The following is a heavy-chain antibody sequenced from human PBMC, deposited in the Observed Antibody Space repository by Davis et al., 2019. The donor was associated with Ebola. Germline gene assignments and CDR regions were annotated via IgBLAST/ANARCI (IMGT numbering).Heavy chain of an antibody. D-gene: IGHD3-10*01. Sequence: GGSLRLSCVASGFTFSSYSMNWVRQAPGKGLEWVSSISSSSSYIYYADSVKGRFTISRDNAKNSLYLQMNSLRAEDTAVYYCARDHYYYGSGSYSYYFDYWGQGTLVTVSS. V-gene: IGHV3-21*01. CDR3: ARDHYYYGSGSYSYYFDY. J-gene: IGHJ4*02. CDR1: GFTFSSYS. CDR2: ISSSSSYI.